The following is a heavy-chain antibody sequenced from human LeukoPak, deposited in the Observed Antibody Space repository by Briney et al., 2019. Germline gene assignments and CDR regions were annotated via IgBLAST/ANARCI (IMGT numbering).Heavy chain of an antibody. CDR2: INPNSGGT. CDR3: ARDLDVDTAMVTVGY. J-gene: IGHJ4*02. CDR1: GYTFTGYY. V-gene: IGHV1-2*02. Sequence: VASVKVSCKASGYTFTGYYMHWVRQAPGQGLEWMGWINPNSGGTNYAQKFQGRVTMTRDTSISTAYMELSRLRSDDTAAYYCARDLDVDTAMVTVGYWGQGTLVTVSS. D-gene: IGHD5-18*01.